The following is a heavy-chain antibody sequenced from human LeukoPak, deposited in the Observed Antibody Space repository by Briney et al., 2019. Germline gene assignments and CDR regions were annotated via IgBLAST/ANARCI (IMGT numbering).Heavy chain of an antibody. J-gene: IGHJ6*02. Sequence: ASVKVSCKASGYTFTSYYMHWVRQAPGQGLERMGIINPSGGSTSYAQKFQGRVTMTRDTSTSTVYMELSSLRSEDTAVYYCASESGSELGGPYYYYGMDVWGQGTTVTVSS. CDR2: INPSGGST. CDR1: GYTFTSYY. CDR3: ASESGSELGGPYYYYGMDV. D-gene: IGHD7-27*01. V-gene: IGHV1-46*01.